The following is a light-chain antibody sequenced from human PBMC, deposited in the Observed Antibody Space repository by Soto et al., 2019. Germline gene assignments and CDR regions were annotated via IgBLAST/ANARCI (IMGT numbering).Light chain of an antibody. V-gene: IGLV2-14*03. CDR1: TSDVSSYNY. CDR3: RAYTNSGDV. J-gene: IGLJ1*01. Sequence: SVLAQPASVSGSPGQSITIACTGTTSDVSSYNYVSWYQQYPGKPPKVVIYDVANRPSGVSNRFSGSKSGNTASLTISGLQAEDEADYYCRAYTNSGDVFETGTKVTVL. CDR2: DVA.